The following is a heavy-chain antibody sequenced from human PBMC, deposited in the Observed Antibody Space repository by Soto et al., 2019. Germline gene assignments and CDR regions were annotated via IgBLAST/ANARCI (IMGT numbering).Heavy chain of an antibody. V-gene: IGHV3-30-3*01. Sequence: QVQLVESGGGVVQPGRSLRLSCVASGFTFSSYAMHWVRQAPGKGLEWVAVISYDGSNKYYADSVKGRFTISRDNSKNTLYLQMNSLRAEDTAVYYCARGTVDDYSIFGTIDYWGQGTLVTVSS. CDR3: ARGTVDDYSIFGTIDY. J-gene: IGHJ4*02. CDR1: GFTFSSYA. D-gene: IGHD4-4*01. CDR2: ISYDGSNK.